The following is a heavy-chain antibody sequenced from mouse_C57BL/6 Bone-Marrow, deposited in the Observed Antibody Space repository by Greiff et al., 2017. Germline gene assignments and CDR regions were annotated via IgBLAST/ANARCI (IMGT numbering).Heavy chain of an antibody. Sequence: EVQLVESGGDLVKPGGSLKLSCAASGFTFSSYGMSWVRPTPDKRLEWVATISSGGSYTYYPDSVKGRFTISRDNAKNTLYLQMSSLKSEDTAMYYCARDLLSEDWFAYWGQGTLVTVSA. CDR1: GFTFSSYG. J-gene: IGHJ3*01. CDR2: ISSGGSYT. D-gene: IGHD2-1*01. CDR3: ARDLLSEDWFAY. V-gene: IGHV5-6*01.